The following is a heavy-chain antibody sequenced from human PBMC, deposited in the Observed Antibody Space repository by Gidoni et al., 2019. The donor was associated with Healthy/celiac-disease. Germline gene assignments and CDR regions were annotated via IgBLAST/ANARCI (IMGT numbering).Heavy chain of an antibody. Sequence: EVQLVESGGGLVKPGGSLRLSRAASGLTFSNAWISWVRQAPGKGLEWVGRIKSKTDGGTTDYAAPVKGRFTISRDDSKNTLYLQMNSLKTEDTAVYYCTTEPGIAAAGTFDYWGQGTLVTVSS. CDR1: GLTFSNAW. CDR2: IKSKTDGGTT. V-gene: IGHV3-15*01. J-gene: IGHJ4*02. CDR3: TTEPGIAAAGTFDY. D-gene: IGHD6-13*01.